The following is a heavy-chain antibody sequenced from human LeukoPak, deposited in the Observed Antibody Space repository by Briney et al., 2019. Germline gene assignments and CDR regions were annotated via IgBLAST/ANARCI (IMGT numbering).Heavy chain of an antibody. CDR3: VRVSSGWLDFDY. Sequence: GASVKVSCKASGYTFTSYYMHWVRQAPGQGLEWMGWTNPNSGKTGYVRKFQGRVTMTRDTSISTAYMELSSLTPEDTAVYYCVRVSSGWLDFDYWGQGTLVTVSS. J-gene: IGHJ4*02. V-gene: IGHV1-8*02. D-gene: IGHD6-19*01. CDR2: TNPNSGKT. CDR1: GYTFTSYY.